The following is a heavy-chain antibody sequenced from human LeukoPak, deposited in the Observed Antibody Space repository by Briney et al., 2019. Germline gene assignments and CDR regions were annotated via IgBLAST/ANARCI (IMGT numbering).Heavy chain of an antibody. D-gene: IGHD2-2*01. CDR1: GFTLSNHW. CDR2: IKQDGIEK. V-gene: IGHV3-7*01. Sequence: GGSLRLSCAASGFTLSNHWMIWVRQAPGKGLECVANIKQDGIEKYYLDSVKGRFTISRDNGQNSLYLQMNSLRAEDTAVYYCARREPQGWSGTSCFAGPVGHWGQGTLVTVSS. J-gene: IGHJ4*02. CDR3: ARREPQGWSGTSCFAGPVGH.